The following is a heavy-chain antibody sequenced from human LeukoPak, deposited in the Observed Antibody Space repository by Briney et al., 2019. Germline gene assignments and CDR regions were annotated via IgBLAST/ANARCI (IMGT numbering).Heavy chain of an antibody. J-gene: IGHJ6*02. D-gene: IGHD6-13*01. V-gene: IGHV4-61*01. Sequence: NPSETLSLTCTVSGGSVSSGSYYWSWIRQPPGKGLEWIGYIYYSGSTNYNPSLKSRVTISVDTSKNQFSLKLSSVTAADTAVYYCARHREQLVPLYYYGMDVWGQGTTVTVSS. CDR2: IYYSGST. CDR1: GGSVSSGSYY. CDR3: ARHREQLVPLYYYGMDV.